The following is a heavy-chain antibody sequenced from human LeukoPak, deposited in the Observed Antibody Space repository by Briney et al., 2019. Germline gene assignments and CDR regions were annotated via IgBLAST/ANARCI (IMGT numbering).Heavy chain of an antibody. CDR2: ISSSGSTI. J-gene: IGHJ4*02. Sequence: GGSLRLSCAASGFTFSSYEMNWVRQAPGKGLEWVSYISSSGSTIYYADSVKGRFTISRDNAKNSLYLQMNSLRAEDTAVYYCARDLPYHGDYSRLGYWGQGTLVTVSS. D-gene: IGHD4-17*01. CDR1: GFTFSSYE. CDR3: ARDLPYHGDYSRLGY. V-gene: IGHV3-48*03.